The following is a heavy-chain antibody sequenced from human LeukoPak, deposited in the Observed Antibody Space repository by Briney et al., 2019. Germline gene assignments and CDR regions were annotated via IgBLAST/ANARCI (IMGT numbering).Heavy chain of an antibody. J-gene: IGHJ5*02. Sequence: GASVKVSCKASGNTFTGYYMHWVRQAPGQGLEWMGRINPNSGGTNYAQKFQGRVTMTRDTSISTAYMELSRLRSDDTAVYYCARIGVLAARGNWFDPWGQGTLVTVSS. V-gene: IGHV1-2*06. CDR2: INPNSGGT. D-gene: IGHD6-6*01. CDR1: GNTFTGYY. CDR3: ARIGVLAARGNWFDP.